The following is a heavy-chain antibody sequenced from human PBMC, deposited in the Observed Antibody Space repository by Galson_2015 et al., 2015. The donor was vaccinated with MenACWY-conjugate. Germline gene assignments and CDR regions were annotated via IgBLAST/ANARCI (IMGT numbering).Heavy chain of an antibody. CDR2: ISSSSSTI. V-gene: IGHV3-48*01. Sequence: SLRLSCAASGFTFSSYSMNWVRQAPGKGLEWVSYISSSSSTIYYADSVKGRFTISRDNAKNSLYLQMNSLRAEDTAVYYCARDPVTTNPHFDYWGQGTLVTVSS. D-gene: IGHD4-17*01. J-gene: IGHJ4*02. CDR1: GFTFSSYS. CDR3: ARDPVTTNPHFDY.